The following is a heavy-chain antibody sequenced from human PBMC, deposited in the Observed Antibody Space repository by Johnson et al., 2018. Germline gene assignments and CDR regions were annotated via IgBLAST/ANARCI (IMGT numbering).Heavy chain of an antibody. CDR3: AREGFVGATHRNWFDP. CDR1: GGSFSGYY. D-gene: IGHD1-26*01. V-gene: IGHV4-34*01. Sequence: QVQLQQWGAGLLKPSETLSLTCAVYGGSFSGYYWSWIRQPPGKGLEWIGEINHSGSTNSNPSLKSRVTISVDTSKNQSSLKLSSVTAADTAVYYCAREGFVGATHRNWFDPWGQGTLVTVSS. J-gene: IGHJ5*02. CDR2: INHSGST.